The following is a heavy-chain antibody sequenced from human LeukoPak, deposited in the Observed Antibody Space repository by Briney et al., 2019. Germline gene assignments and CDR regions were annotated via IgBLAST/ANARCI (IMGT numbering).Heavy chain of an antibody. Sequence: SQTLSLTCTVSGVSITSHFWSSVRPSPGQGLEWIGYAYFNGITNYNPSLKSRVTISVDTSKNHFSLRLSSVTAADTAVYYCARDEGSPGALDHWGQGTLVTVSS. CDR1: GVSITSHF. D-gene: IGHD3-10*01. J-gene: IGHJ4*02. CDR3: ARDEGSPGALDH. CDR2: AYFNGIT. V-gene: IGHV4-59*11.